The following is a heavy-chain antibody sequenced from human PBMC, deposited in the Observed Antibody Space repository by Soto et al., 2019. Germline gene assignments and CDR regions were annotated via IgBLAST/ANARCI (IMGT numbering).Heavy chain of an antibody. CDR3: ARSGGGYDFWSGIGGRLKAWFDP. CDR1: GYTFTSYG. J-gene: IGHJ5*02. D-gene: IGHD3-3*01. Sequence: ASVKVSCKASGYTFTSYGISWVRQAPGQGLEWMGWISAYNGNTNYAQKLQGRVTMTTDTSTSTAYMELRSLRSDDTAVYYCARSGGGYDFWSGIGGRLKAWFDPWGQGTLVTVSS. CDR2: ISAYNGNT. V-gene: IGHV1-18*01.